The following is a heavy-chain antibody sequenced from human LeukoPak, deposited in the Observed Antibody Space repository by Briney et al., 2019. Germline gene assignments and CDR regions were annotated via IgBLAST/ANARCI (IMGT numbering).Heavy chain of an antibody. J-gene: IGHJ6*03. D-gene: IGHD6-13*01. V-gene: IGHV3-21*01. CDR1: GFTFSSYS. CDR3: ARLAAAGGHFYYYYYMDV. Sequence: GGSLRLSCAASGFTFSSYSMNWVRQAPGKGLECVSSISSRSSYIYYADSVKGRVTISRDNAKNSLYLQMNSLRAEDTAVYYCARLAAAGGHFYYYYYMDVWGKGTTVTVSS. CDR2: ISSRSSYI.